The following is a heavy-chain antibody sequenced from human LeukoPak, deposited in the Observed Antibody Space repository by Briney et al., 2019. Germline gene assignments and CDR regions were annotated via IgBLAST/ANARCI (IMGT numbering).Heavy chain of an antibody. CDR1: GYTFTSYD. V-gene: IGHV1-8*01. D-gene: IGHD1-26*01. Sequence: ASVKVSCKASGYTFTSYDINWVRQATGQGLEWMGWMNPNSGNTGYAQKFQGRVTITADESTSTAYMELSSLRSEDTAVYYCAVTPSSVGATMGRGRDFDYWGQGTLVTVSS. CDR2: MNPNSGNT. J-gene: IGHJ4*02. CDR3: AVTPSSVGATMGRGRDFDY.